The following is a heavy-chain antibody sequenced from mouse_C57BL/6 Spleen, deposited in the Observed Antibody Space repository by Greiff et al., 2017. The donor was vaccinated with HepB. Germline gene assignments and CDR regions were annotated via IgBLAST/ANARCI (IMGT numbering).Heavy chain of an antibody. J-gene: IGHJ2*01. V-gene: IGHV1-81*01. D-gene: IGHD4-1*01. CDR3: AELAGTFFDY. CDR1: GYTFTSYG. CDR2: IDPRSGNT. Sequence: QVQLQQSGAELARPGASVKLSCKASGYTFTSYGISWVKQRTEQGLEWIGEIDPRSGNTYYNEKFKGKATLTADKSSSTAYMELSSLTSEDSAVYFCAELAGTFFDYWGQGTTLTVSS.